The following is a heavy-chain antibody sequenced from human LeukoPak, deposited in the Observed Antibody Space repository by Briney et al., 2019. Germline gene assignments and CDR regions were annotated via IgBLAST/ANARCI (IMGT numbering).Heavy chain of an antibody. J-gene: IGHJ4*02. CDR1: GFTFSNYA. V-gene: IGHV3-23*01. CDR3: ATAGGSSGSYPLIY. CDR2: ITGSGGTT. Sequence: GGSLRLSCAASGFTFSNYAMNWVRQVPGKGLERVSVITGSGGTTFYADSVKGRFTISRDNSKNTVFLQMNSLRAEDTAVYYCATAGGSSGSYPLIYWGQGILVTVSS. D-gene: IGHD6-19*01.